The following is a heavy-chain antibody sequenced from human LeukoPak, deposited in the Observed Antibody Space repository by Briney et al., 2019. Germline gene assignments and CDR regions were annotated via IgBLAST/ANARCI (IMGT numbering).Heavy chain of an antibody. D-gene: IGHD6-19*01. Sequence: ASVRVSSKASGYTFTGYYMHWVRQAPGQGLEWMGWINPNSGGTNYAQKFQGRVTMTRDTSISTAYMELSRLRSDDTAVYYCARTPIAVAGKGSLGYWGQGTLVTVSS. V-gene: IGHV1-2*02. CDR3: ARTPIAVAGKGSLGY. CDR2: INPNSGGT. CDR1: GYTFTGYY. J-gene: IGHJ4*02.